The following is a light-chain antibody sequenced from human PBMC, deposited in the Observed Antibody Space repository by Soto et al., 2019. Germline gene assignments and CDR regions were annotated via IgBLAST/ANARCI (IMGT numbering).Light chain of an antibody. CDR2: GAS. CDR1: QSVSSSY. V-gene: IGKV3-20*01. J-gene: IGKJ1*01. CDR3: QQYATSPTT. Sequence: DNELTQSPGTLSSSPGERATISCRASQSVSSSYLAWYQHKPGQAPKFLIYGASSRATGIPDRFSGSGSGTDFTLTISRLEPEDFAVYYCQQYATSPTTFGQGTKVDI.